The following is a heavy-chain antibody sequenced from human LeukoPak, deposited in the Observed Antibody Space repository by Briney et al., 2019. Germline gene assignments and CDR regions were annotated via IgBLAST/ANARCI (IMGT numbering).Heavy chain of an antibody. CDR1: GGSISSGDYY. CDR3: ARDRGSQYPLGRWFDP. J-gene: IGHJ5*02. Sequence: PSETLSLTCTVSGGSISSGDYYWSWIRQPPGKGLEWIGYIYYSGSTNYNPSLRSRVTISVDTSKNQFSLKLSSVIAADTAVYYCARDRGSQYPLGRWFDPWGQGTLVTVSS. D-gene: IGHD2-15*01. V-gene: IGHV4-61*08. CDR2: IYYSGST.